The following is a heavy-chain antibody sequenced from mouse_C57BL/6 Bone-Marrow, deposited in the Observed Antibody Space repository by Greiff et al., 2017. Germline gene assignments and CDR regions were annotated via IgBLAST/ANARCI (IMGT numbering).Heavy chain of an antibody. CDR1: GFTFSSYA. CDR2: ISSGGDYI. V-gene: IGHV5-9-1*02. J-gene: IGHJ2*01. Sequence: EVHLVESGEGLVKPGGSLKLSCAASGFTFSSYAMSWVRQTPEKRLEWVAYISSGGDYIYYADTVKGRLTITRDNARNTLYLQMSSLKSEDTAMYYCTRERGYGNSPYYFDYWGQGTTLTVSS. D-gene: IGHD1-1*01. CDR3: TRERGYGNSPYYFDY.